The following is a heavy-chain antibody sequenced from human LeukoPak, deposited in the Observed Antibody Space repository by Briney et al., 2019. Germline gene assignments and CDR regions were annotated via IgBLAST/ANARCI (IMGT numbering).Heavy chain of an antibody. J-gene: IGHJ6*02. Sequence: ASVKVSCKASGGTFSSYAISWVRQAPGQGLEWMGRIIPILGIANYAQKFQGRVTITADKSTSTAYMELSSLRSEDTAVYYCAREDYDILTGYYYYYGMDVWGQGTTVTVSS. D-gene: IGHD3-9*01. CDR3: AREDYDILTGYYYYYGMDV. CDR2: IIPILGIA. CDR1: GGTFSSYA. V-gene: IGHV1-69*04.